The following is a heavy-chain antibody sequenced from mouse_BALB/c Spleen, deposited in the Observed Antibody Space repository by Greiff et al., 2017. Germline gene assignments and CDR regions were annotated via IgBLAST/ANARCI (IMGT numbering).Heavy chain of an antibody. V-gene: IGHV5-17*02. Sequence: EVNLVESGGGLVQPGGSRKLSCAASGFTFSSFGMHWVRQAPEKGLEWVAYISSGSSTIYYADTVKGRFTISRDNPKNTLFLQMTSLRSEDTAMYYCARTTMITEIDYWGQGTTLTVSS. CDR2: ISSGSSTI. D-gene: IGHD2-4*01. CDR1: GFTFSSFG. J-gene: IGHJ2*01. CDR3: ARTTMITEIDY.